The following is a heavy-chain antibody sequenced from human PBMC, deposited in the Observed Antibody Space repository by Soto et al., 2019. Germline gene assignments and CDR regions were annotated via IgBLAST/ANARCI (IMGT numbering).Heavy chain of an antibody. J-gene: IGHJ5*02. CDR3: ARGRRSLITMVEIVVREYNWFDT. D-gene: IGHD3-10*01. CDR1: GGYFSDYY. Sequence: QVQLQQWGAGLLKPSETLSLTCAVYGGYFSDYYWSWLRQAPGKGLEWIGEINQSGRTKYNPSRKSRLTISVDTFKNQFSLKLSFVTVADTAVYHCARGRRSLITMVEIVVREYNWFDTWGQGTVVTFSS. CDR2: INQSGRT. V-gene: IGHV4-34*01.